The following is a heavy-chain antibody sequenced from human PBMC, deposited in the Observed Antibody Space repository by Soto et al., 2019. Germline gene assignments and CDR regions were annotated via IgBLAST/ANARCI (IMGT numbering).Heavy chain of an antibody. CDR2: ISNDGSNK. V-gene: IGHV3-30*03. CDR1: RLTFSSYG. D-gene: IGHD2-15*01. Sequence: QVQLVESGGGVGQPGTSLRLSCAVSRLTFSSYGMNWVRLAPGKGLEWVAVISNDGSNKYYADSVKGRFTISRDNSKNTVCLQMNSLRAEDTALYYCACGRGYCDDSGCSHFDFFQYWGQGALVIVSS. J-gene: IGHJ1*01. CDR3: ACGRGYCDDSGCSHFDFFQY.